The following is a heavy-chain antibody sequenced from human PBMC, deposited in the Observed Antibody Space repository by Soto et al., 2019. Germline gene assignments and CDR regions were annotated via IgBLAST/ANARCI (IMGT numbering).Heavy chain of an antibody. CDR3: ARIRGYWYGLDV. V-gene: IGHV3-23*01. Sequence: ESLRLTFAAPGFPVSTYGVTWVRQAPGKGPEWVSAITGTGGNTYYVDSVKGRFTSSRDNSKNMLYLQVNSLRVEDTAVYYCARIRGYWYGLDVWGQGITVTVSS. J-gene: IGHJ6*02. CDR2: ITGTGGNT. CDR1: GFPVSTYG.